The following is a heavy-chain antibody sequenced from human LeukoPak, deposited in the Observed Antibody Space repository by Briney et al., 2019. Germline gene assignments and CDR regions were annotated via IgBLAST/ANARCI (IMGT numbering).Heavy chain of an antibody. Sequence: SVKVSCKASGGTFSSYAISWVRQAPGQGLEWMGGIIPIFGTANYAQKFQGRVTITADKSTSTAYMELSSMRSEDTAVYYCARLAHYYGSGSYYNYFDYWGQGTLVTVSS. CDR3: ARLAHYYGSGSYYNYFDY. J-gene: IGHJ4*02. D-gene: IGHD3-10*01. CDR2: IIPIFGTA. CDR1: GGTFSSYA. V-gene: IGHV1-69*06.